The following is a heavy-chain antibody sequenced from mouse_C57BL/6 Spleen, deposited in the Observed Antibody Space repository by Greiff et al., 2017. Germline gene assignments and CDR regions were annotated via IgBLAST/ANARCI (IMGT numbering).Heavy chain of an antibody. CDR2: IRNKANGYTT. CDR1: GFTFTDYY. J-gene: IGHJ4*01. D-gene: IGHD1-1*01. V-gene: IGHV7-3*01. CDR3: ARYPGYGSSYNYAMDY. Sequence: EVHLVESGGGLVQPGGSLSLSCAASGFTFTDYYMSWVRQPPGKALEWLGFIRNKANGYTTEYSASVKGRFTISSDNSQSILYLQMNALRAEDSATYYCARYPGYGSSYNYAMDYWGQGTSVTVSS.